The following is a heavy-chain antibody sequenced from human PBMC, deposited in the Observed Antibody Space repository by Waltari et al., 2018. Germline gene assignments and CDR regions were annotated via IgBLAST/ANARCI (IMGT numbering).Heavy chain of an antibody. V-gene: IGHV3-30*02. CDR1: GFTFSSYG. CDR2: IRYDGSNK. CDR3: AKDHSGWRDYFDY. J-gene: IGHJ4*02. D-gene: IGHD6-19*01. Sequence: QVQLVESGGGVVQPGGSLRLSCAASGFTFSSYGMQWVRQAPGKGLEWVAFIRYDGSNKYYADSVKGRFTISRDNSKNTLYLQMNSLRAEDTAVYYCAKDHSGWRDYFDYWGQGTLVTVSS.